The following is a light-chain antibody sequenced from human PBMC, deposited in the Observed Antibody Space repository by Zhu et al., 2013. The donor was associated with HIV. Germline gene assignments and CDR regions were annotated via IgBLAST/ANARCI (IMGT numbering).Light chain of an antibody. CDR3: QQYDDLHS. CDR2: AAS. CDR1: QNIIKW. J-gene: IGKJ2*03. V-gene: IGKV1-5*01. Sequence: DIQMTQSPSILSASVGDRVTITCRASQNIIKWLAWYQQKPGKAPRLLIYAASTLQTGVPSRFSGSGSGTEFTLTISSLQPEDIATYYCQQYDDLHSFGQGTKLEIK.